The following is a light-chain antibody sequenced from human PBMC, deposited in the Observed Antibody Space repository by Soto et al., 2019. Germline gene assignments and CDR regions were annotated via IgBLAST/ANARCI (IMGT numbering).Light chain of an antibody. J-gene: IGLJ1*01. CDR3: QSYDSSRSGSYV. V-gene: IGLV1-40*01. CDR2: GNS. Sequence: QSVLTQPPSVSGAPGQRVTISCTGSSSNIGAGYDVHWYQQLPGTAPKLLIYGNSNRPSGVPDRFSGSKSGTSASLAITGLQAEDEADYYCQSYDSSRSGSYVFGTGTKRTVL. CDR1: SSNIGAGYD.